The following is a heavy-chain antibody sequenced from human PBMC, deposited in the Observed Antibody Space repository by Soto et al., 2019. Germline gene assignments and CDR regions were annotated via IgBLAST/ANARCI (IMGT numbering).Heavy chain of an antibody. CDR3: AADFLAGIAVAGTRSWYFDY. D-gene: IGHD6-19*01. CDR1: GVTFTSSA. CDR2: IVVGSGNT. Sequence: ASVKVSCKACGVTFTSSAVQWVRQARGQRLEWIGWIVVGSGNTNYAQKFQERVTITRDMSTSTAYMELSSLRSEDTAVYYCAADFLAGIAVAGTRSWYFDYWGQGTLVTDSS. J-gene: IGHJ4*02. V-gene: IGHV1-58*01.